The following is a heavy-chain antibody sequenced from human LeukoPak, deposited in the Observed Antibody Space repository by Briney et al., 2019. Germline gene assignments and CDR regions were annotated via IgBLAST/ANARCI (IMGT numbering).Heavy chain of an antibody. V-gene: IGHV5-51*01. D-gene: IGHD2-2*02. Sequence: GQSLKISCQGSGYKFTNYWIGWVRQMPGKGVEWMGIIFPGESENIYSPYFQGQVTISADESLSTAYLQWSSLEASDTAMYYCMRQRNVGYCSNTNCYTDYDSWGQGTLVTVSS. CDR3: MRQRNVGYCSNTNCYTDYDS. CDR2: IFPGESEN. J-gene: IGHJ4*02. CDR1: GYKFTNYW.